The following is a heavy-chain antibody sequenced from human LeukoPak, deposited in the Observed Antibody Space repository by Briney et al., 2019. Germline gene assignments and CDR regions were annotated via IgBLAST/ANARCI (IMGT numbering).Heavy chain of an antibody. CDR3: ARDLDCSSTSCPTGY. D-gene: IGHD2-2*01. Sequence: GGSLRLSCAASGFTVSSNYMRWVRQAPGKGLEWVSVIYSGGSTYYADSVKGRFTISRDNSKNTLYLQMNSLRAEDTAVYYCARDLDCSSTSCPTGYWGQGTLVTVSS. J-gene: IGHJ4*02. CDR2: IYSGGST. V-gene: IGHV3-66*01. CDR1: GFTVSSNY.